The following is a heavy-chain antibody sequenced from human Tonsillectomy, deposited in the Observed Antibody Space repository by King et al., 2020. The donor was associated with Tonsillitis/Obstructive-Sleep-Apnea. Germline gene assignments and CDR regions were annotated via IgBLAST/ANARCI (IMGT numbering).Heavy chain of an antibody. Sequence: QLQESGPGLVKPSETLSLTCTVSGGSISSYYWSWLRQPPGKGLEWIGYIYYSGSTNYNPSLKSRVTISVDTSKNQFSLKLSSVTAADTAVYYCARGGFPDFDYWGQGTLVTVSS. CDR3: ARGGFPDFDY. V-gene: IGHV4-59*01. CDR1: GGSISSYY. CDR2: IYYSGST. J-gene: IGHJ4*02. D-gene: IGHD3-22*01.